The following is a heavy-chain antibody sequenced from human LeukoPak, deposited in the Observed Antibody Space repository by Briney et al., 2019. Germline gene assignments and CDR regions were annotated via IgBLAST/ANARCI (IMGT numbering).Heavy chain of an antibody. CDR3: AKGLTQILRFLRDGKTYYMDV. J-gene: IGHJ6*03. D-gene: IGHD3-3*01. Sequence: GGSLRLSCAGSGFTFSRYSMNWFSQAPGKGLERVSSISSRSTNIFYADSVKGRFTISRDDAKNSLYLQMNSLRVEDTAVYYCAKGLTQILRFLRDGKTYYMDVWGKGTSVLVSS. V-gene: IGHV3-21*01. CDR2: ISSRSTNI. CDR1: GFTFSRYS.